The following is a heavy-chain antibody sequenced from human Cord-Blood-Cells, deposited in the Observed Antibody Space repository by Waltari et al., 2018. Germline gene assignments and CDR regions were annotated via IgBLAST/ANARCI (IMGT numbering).Heavy chain of an antibody. CDR3: ARDALGGYSYGFENY. Sequence: QVQLVQSGAEVKKPGASVTVSCKASGYTFTGYYMPWVRQDPRQGLEWMGLTNPTSGGTNDAQKLQGRVTMTRDTSISTAYMELSRLRSDDTAVYYCARDALGGYSYGFENYGGQGTLVTVSS. CDR1: GYTFTGYY. CDR2: TNPTSGGT. V-gene: IGHV1-2*02. D-gene: IGHD5-18*01. J-gene: IGHJ4*02.